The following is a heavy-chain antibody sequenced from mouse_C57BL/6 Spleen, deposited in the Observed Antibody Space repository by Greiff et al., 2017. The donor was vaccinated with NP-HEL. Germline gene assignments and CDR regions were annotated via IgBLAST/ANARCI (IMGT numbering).Heavy chain of an antibody. CDR2: ISYDGSN. V-gene: IGHV3-6*01. J-gene: IGHJ2*01. Sequence: ESGPGLVKPSQSLSLTCSVTGYSITSGYYWNWIRQFPGNKLEWMGYISYDGSNNYNPSLKNRISITRDTSKNQFFLKLNSVTTEDTATYYCAIYYDYFDYWGQGTTLTVSS. CDR1: GYSITSGYY. CDR3: AIYYDYFDY. D-gene: IGHD2-4*01.